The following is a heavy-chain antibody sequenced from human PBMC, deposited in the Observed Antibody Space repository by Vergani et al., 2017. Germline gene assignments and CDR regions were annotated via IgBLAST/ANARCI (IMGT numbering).Heavy chain of an antibody. J-gene: IGHJ4*02. D-gene: IGHD2-15*01. CDR2: IHTSGST. CDR1: GGSINSHNYY. V-gene: IGHV4-61*02. CDR3: ARRSCLGGSCYKPLFDY. Sequence: QVQLQESGPGLMKPSQTLSLTCTVSGGSINSHNYYWSWIRQPAGKGLEWVGRIHTSGSTNYNPSLKSRVTMSEDTSKIQFSLTLTSVPAADTDVYCCARRSCLGGSCYKPLFDYWGQGILVTVSS.